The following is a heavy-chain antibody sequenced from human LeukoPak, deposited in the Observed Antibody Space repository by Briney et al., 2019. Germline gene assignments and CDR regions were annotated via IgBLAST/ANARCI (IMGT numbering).Heavy chain of an antibody. J-gene: IGHJ4*02. CDR2: IIPIFGTA. CDR3: ARGGFAFDY. CDR1: GGTFSSYA. V-gene: IGHV1-69*05. Sequence: SVKVSCKASGGTFSSYAISWVRQAPGQGLEWMGRIIPIFGTANYAQKFQGRVTITRNTSISTAYMELSSLRSEDTAVYYCARGGFAFDYWGQGTLVTVSS.